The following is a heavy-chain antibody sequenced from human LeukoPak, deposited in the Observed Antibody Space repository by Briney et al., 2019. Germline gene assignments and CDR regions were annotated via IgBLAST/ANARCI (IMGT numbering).Heavy chain of an antibody. Sequence: GGSLRLSCAASGFTFSGYGMHWVRQAPGKGLEWVAVVSYDASNKYYADSVKGRFTISRDNSKNTLYLQMNSLRSEDTAVYYCAKAISDSSSWYGGGYFDCWGQGTLVTVSS. CDR1: GFTFSGYG. J-gene: IGHJ4*02. CDR2: VSYDASNK. V-gene: IGHV3-30*18. D-gene: IGHD6-13*01. CDR3: AKAISDSSSWYGGGYFDC.